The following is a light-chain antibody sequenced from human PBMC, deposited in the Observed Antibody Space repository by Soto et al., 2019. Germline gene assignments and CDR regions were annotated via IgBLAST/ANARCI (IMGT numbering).Light chain of an antibody. Sequence: QSALTQPASVSGSPGQSITISCTGTSSDVGGYNYVSWYQQHPGKAPKLMIYEVSNRPSGVSNRFSGSKSGNTASLTISGLQAEXEADYYCSSYTSSSTWVFGGGTQL. V-gene: IGLV2-14*01. CDR2: EVS. J-gene: IGLJ3*02. CDR3: SSYTSSSTWV. CDR1: SSDVGGYNY.